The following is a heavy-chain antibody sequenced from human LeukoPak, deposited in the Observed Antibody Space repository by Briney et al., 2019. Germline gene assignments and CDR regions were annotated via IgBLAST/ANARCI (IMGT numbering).Heavy chain of an antibody. J-gene: IGHJ4*02. CDR3: AAIDY. V-gene: IGHV3-9*01. Sequence: GGSLRLSCAASGFTFDDYAMHWVRQAPGKGLEWVSGISWSSGSIGYADSVKGRFTISRDNAKNSLYLQMNSLRAEDTALYYCAAIDYWGQGTLVTVSS. CDR2: ISWSSGSI. CDR1: GFTFDDYA.